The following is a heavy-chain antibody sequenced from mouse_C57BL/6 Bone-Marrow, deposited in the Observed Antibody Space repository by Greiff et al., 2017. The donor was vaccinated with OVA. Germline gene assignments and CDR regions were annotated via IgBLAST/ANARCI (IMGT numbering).Heavy chain of an antibody. Sequence: VQLKQSGPELVKPGASVKMSCKASGYTFTDYNMHWVKQSHGKSLERIGYINPNNGGTSYNQKFKGKATLTVNKSSSTAYMELRSLTSEDSAVYYCARRDGYDYTWFAYWGQGTLVTVSA. CDR2: INPNNGGT. D-gene: IGHD2-4*01. CDR3: ARRDGYDYTWFAY. CDR1: GYTFTDYN. V-gene: IGHV1-22*01. J-gene: IGHJ3*01.